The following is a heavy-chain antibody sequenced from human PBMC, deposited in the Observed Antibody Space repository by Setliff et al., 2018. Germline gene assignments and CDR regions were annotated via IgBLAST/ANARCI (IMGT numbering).Heavy chain of an antibody. CDR2: IYYSGST. Sequence: SETLSLTCSVSGGSMSFYYWGWIRQSAGKPLEWIGSIYYSGSTYQNPSLGSRVTISVDTYEKQFSLRLTSVTAADTAVYYCARQSHGGSWNGPFHFDYWGRGALVTVSS. CDR3: ARQSHGGSWNGPFHFDY. D-gene: IGHD1-1*01. CDR1: GGSMSFYY. J-gene: IGHJ4*02. V-gene: IGHV4-39*01.